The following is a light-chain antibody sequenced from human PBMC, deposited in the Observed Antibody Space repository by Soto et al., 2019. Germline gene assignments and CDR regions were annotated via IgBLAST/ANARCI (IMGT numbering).Light chain of an antibody. V-gene: IGKV3-11*01. Sequence: EIVLTQSPATLSLSPGERATLSCRASQRISRSLAWYQHKPGQAPRLLIFDTSNRATGIPARFSGSESGTYFTLTISSLEPEDFAIYYCQQRDCWPRTFGQGTKVEIK. CDR1: QRISRS. J-gene: IGKJ1*01. CDR3: QQRDCWPRT. CDR2: DTS.